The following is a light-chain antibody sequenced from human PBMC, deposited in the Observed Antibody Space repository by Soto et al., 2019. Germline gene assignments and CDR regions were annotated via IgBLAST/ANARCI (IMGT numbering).Light chain of an antibody. J-gene: IGKJ4*01. CDR3: QQYGSSSLT. Sequence: DIVMTQSPATLSVSPGERATLSCRASENIKSNLAWYQQKPGQAPRLLIFGPSSRATGIPDRFSGSGSGTDFTLTISRLEPEDFAVYYCQQYGSSSLTFGGGTKVEIK. V-gene: IGKV3-20*01. CDR2: GPS. CDR1: ENIKSN.